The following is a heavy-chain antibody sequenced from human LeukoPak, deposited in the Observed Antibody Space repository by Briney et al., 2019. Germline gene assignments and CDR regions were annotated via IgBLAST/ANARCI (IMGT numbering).Heavy chain of an antibody. CDR2: IYYSGST. V-gene: IGHV4-39*07. J-gene: IGHJ6*03. CDR1: GGSISSSSYY. CDR3: ARAHQDYYGSPPYMDV. Sequence: SETLSPTCTVSGGSISSSSYYWGWIRQPPGKGLEWIGSIYYSGSTYYNPSLKSRVTISVDTSKNQFSLKLSSVTAADTAVYYCARAHQDYYGSPPYMDVWGKGTTVTVSS. D-gene: IGHD3-10*01.